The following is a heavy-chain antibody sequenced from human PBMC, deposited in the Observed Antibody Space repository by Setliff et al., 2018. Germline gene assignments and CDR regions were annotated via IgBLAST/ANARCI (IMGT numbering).Heavy chain of an antibody. CDR2: INHRGTT. D-gene: IGHD3-22*01. Sequence: PSETLSLTCAVYGGSFSGYYWNWIRQAPGKGLEWIGEINHRGTTSYTPSLKGRVTISVDTSKNLFSLKLSSVTAADTAVYFCARGPRYDYESSGYHYMKRFDYWGQGTLVTVSS. V-gene: IGHV4-34*01. CDR1: GGSFSGYY. CDR3: ARGPRYDYESSGYHYMKRFDY. J-gene: IGHJ4*02.